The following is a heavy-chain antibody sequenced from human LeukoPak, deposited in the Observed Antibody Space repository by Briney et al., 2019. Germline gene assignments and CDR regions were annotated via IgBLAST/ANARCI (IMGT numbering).Heavy chain of an antibody. CDR3: ARDLTAMAPQYYFDY. D-gene: IGHD5-18*01. V-gene: IGHV1-46*03. CDR1: GYTFTSYY. Sequence: APVKVSCKASGYTFTSYYMHWVRQAPGQGLEWMGIINPSGGSTSYAQKFQGRVTMTRDTSTSTVYMELSSLRSEDTAVYYCARDLTAMAPQYYFDYWGQGTLVTVSS. J-gene: IGHJ4*02. CDR2: INPSGGST.